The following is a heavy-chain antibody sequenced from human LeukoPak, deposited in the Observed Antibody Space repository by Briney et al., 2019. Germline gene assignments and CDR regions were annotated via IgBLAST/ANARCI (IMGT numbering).Heavy chain of an antibody. V-gene: IGHV4-59*01. Sequence: SETLSLTCTVSGGSISPYYWSWIRQTSGKGLEWIGYILYSGTTTNYNPSLKSRVTISVDTSKNQFSLKLSSVTAADTAVYYCARVGDWNDLVYWGQGTLVTVSS. CDR3: ARVGDWNDLVY. CDR2: ILYSGTT. J-gene: IGHJ4*02. CDR1: GGSISPYY. D-gene: IGHD1-1*01.